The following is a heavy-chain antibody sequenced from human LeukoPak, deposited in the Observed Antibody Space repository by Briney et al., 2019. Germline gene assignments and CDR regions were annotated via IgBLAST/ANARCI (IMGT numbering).Heavy chain of an antibody. J-gene: IGHJ4*02. CDR1: GGSISSYY. V-gene: IGHV4-59*08. CDR3: ARRDSSSWYGNQYYFDY. Sequence: SETLSLTCTVSGGSISSYYWSWIRQPPGKGLEWIGYIYYSGSTNYNPSLKSRVTISVDTSKNQFSLKLSSVTAADTAVYYCARRDSSSWYGNQYYFDYWGQGTLVTVSS. D-gene: IGHD6-13*01. CDR2: IYYSGST.